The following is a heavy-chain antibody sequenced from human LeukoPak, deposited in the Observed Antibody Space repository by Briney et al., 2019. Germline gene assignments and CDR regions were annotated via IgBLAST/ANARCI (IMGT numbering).Heavy chain of an antibody. J-gene: IGHJ3*02. D-gene: IGHD3-22*01. CDR2: TYTGGNS. Sequence: GGSLRLSCAASGFTVSSTHMGWVRQAPGKGLEWVSVTYTGGNSYYAGSVKGRFIISRDISKNTLYLQMNSLRAEDSALYYCARGGRGSAAVVAPRSFDIWGQGTMVTVSS. V-gene: IGHV3-53*01. CDR3: ARGGRGSAAVVAPRSFDI. CDR1: GFTVSSTH.